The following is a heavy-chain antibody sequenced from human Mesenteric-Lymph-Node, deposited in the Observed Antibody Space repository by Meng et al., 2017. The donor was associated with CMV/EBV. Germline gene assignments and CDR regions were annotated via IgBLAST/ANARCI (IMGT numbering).Heavy chain of an antibody. V-gene: IGHV3-13*01. CDR2: LGTAGDT. CDR1: GFTFSSYD. Sequence: GGSLRLSCAASGFTFSSYDMHWVRQATGKGLEWVSALGTAGDTYYPGSVKGRFTISRENAKNSLYLQMNSLRAGDTAVYYCARGTGAGGWYRYFDYWGQGTPVTVSS. D-gene: IGHD6-19*01. J-gene: IGHJ4*02. CDR3: ARGTGAGGWYRYFDY.